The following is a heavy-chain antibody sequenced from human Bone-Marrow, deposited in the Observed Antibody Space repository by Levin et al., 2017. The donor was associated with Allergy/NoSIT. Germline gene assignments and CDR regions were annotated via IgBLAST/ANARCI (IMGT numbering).Heavy chain of an antibody. V-gene: IGHV3-21*01. CDR3: ARGLDYSGLP. CDR1: GFTFSTYS. CDR2: ITSSSSYI. J-gene: IGHJ5*02. D-gene: IGHD5-12*01. Sequence: PGGSLRLSCAASGFTFSTYSMNWVRQAPGKGLDWVSFITSSSSYIYYADSVKGRFTISRDKAKNSLYLQMNSLRVEDTAVYYCARGLDYSGLPWGQGTLVTVSS.